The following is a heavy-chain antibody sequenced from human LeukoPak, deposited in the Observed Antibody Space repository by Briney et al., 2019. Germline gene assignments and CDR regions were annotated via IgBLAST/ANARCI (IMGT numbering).Heavy chain of an antibody. D-gene: IGHD3-22*01. CDR1: GYSISSGYY. V-gene: IGHV4-38-2*02. Sequence: PSETLSLTCTVSGYSISSGYYWGWIRQPPGKGLEWIGSIYHSGSTYYNPSLKSRVTISVDTSKNQFSLKLSSVTAADTAVYYCARRVKGIYYYDSSGYWGSWGQGTMVTVSS. CDR2: IYHSGST. J-gene: IGHJ3*01. CDR3: ARRVKGIYYYDSSGYWGS.